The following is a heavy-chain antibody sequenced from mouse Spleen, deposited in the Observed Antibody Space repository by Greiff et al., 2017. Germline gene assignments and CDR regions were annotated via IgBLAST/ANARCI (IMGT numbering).Heavy chain of an antibody. J-gene: IGHJ2*01. CDR3: ARRRYDEGDYFDY. CDR1: GYTFTSYW. Sequence: QVQLQQSGAELAKPGASVKLSCKASGYTFTSYWMHWVKQRPGQGLEWIGYINPSSGYTKYNQKFKDKATLTADKSSSTAYMQLSSLTYEDSAVYYCARRRYDEGDYFDYWGQGTTLTVSS. D-gene: IGHD2-14*01. CDR2: INPSSGYT. V-gene: IGHV1-7*01.